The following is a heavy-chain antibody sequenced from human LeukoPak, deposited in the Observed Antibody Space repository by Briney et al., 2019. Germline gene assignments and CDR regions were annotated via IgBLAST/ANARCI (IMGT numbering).Heavy chain of an antibody. CDR2: IIPILGIA. Sequence: GASVKVSCKASGGTFNSYAISWVRQAPGQGLEWMGRIIPILGIANYAQKFQGRVTITADKSTSTAYMELSSLRSEDTAVYYCASDLGAPPDYYYGMDVWGQGTTVTVSS. CDR1: GGTFNSYA. J-gene: IGHJ6*02. V-gene: IGHV1-69*04. D-gene: IGHD3-16*01. CDR3: ASDLGAPPDYYYGMDV.